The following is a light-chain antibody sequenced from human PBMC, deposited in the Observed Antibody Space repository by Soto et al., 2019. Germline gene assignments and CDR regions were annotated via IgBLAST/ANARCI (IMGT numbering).Light chain of an antibody. CDR2: DAS. CDR1: QSFSSY. J-gene: IGKJ5*01. Sequence: EIVLTQSPATLSLSPGERATLSCRSSQSFSSYLAWYQQKPGQAPRLLIYDASNRATGIPARFSGSGSGTDFTLTISSLEPEDFAVYYCQQRSNWPPITFGQGTRLET. CDR3: QQRSNWPPIT. V-gene: IGKV3-11*01.